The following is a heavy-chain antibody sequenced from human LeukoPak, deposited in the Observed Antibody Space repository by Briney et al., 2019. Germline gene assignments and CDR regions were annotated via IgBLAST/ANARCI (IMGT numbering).Heavy chain of an antibody. CDR1: GFSFSSNS. D-gene: IGHD1-1*01. CDR3: GKDSYVGVHWFDP. V-gene: IGHV3-23*01. CDR2: ISGSAARV. J-gene: IGHJ5*02. Sequence: PGGSLRLSCAASGFSFSSNSMSWVRQAPGKGLEWVSAISGSAARVFYSDSVKGRFTISRDNSKNMVYLQMNSLRAEDTAVYYCGKDSYVGVHWFDPRGQGILVTVSS.